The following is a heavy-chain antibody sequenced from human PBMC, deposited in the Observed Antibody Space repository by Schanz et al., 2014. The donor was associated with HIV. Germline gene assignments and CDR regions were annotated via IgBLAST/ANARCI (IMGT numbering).Heavy chain of an antibody. J-gene: IGHJ4*02. Sequence: QVQLVQSGAEVKKPGSSVKVSCKASGGTFSNYAISWVRQAPGQGLEWMGMIKTSGGTTTYAQKFQGRVTMTADKSTSAAYMELSSLRSEDTAVYYCVRGVIYYDSGSYYNYFDYWGQGTLVTVSS. D-gene: IGHD3-10*01. CDR3: VRGVIYYDSGSYYNYFDY. CDR1: GGTFSNYA. V-gene: IGHV1-69*06. CDR2: IKTSGGTT.